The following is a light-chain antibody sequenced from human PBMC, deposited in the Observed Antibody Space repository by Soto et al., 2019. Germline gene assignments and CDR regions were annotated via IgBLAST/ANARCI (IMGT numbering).Light chain of an antibody. CDR3: QQYDSSPKT. J-gene: IGKJ1*01. CDR1: QSVLYSPNNKNY. V-gene: IGKV4-1*01. CDR2: WAS. Sequence: DIVMTQSPDSLAVSLGERATINCKSSQSVLYSPNNKNYLAWYQHKPGQPPKMLIYWASIRESGVPDRFSGSGSGTDFTLTISSLQSEDVAVYYCQQYDSSPKTFGQGTKVEIK.